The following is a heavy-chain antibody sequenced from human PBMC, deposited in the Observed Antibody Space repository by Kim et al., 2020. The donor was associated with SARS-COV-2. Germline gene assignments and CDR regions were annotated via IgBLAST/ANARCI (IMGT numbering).Heavy chain of an antibody. J-gene: IGHJ6*02. CDR1: KFFFHFHC. V-gene: IGHV3-74*01. CDR2: ITIDGTGT. Sequence: GGSLRLSCAASKFFFHFHCMHWVRQAPGKGLVWVAVITIDGTGTSFADSVKGRFTISRDNAKNTLYLQMNSLRADDTAVYYCARGSFSGMDVWGQGTTVTVSS. CDR3: ARGSFSGMDV.